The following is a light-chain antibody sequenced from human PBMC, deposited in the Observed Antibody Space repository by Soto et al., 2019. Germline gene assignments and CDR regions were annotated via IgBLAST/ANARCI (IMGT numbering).Light chain of an antibody. CDR2: AAS. J-gene: IGKJ1*01. CDR1: QGISSY. Sequence: DIQMTQSPSSLSASVGDRVTITCRASQGISSYLNWYLQKPGKAPKLLIYAASNLQSGVPSRFSGSGSGTDFTLTISSLQPEDFATYFCQQSYSTPPWTFGQGTKV. CDR3: QQSYSTPPWT. V-gene: IGKV1-39*01.